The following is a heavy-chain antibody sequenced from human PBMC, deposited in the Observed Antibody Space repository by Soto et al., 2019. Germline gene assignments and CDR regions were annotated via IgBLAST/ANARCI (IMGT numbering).Heavy chain of an antibody. V-gene: IGHV3-33*01. Sequence: GGSLRLSCAASGFTFSSYGMHWVRQAPGKGLEWVAVIWYDGSNKYYADSVKGRFTISRDNSKNTLYLQMNSLRAEDTAVYYCARVSLRKPYFAYYYYYYGMDVWGQGTTVTVSS. CDR1: GFTFSSYG. D-gene: IGHD3-10*01. J-gene: IGHJ6*02. CDR3: ARVSLRKPYFAYYYYYYGMDV. CDR2: IWYDGSNK.